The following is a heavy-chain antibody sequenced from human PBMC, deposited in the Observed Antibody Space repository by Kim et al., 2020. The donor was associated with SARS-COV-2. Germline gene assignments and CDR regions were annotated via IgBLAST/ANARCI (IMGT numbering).Heavy chain of an antibody. J-gene: IGHJ5*02. V-gene: IGHV7-4-1*02. D-gene: IGHD4-17*01. CDR3: AIIDYGDFDP. Sequence: NQTYAQGFTGRFVFSLDTSVSTAYLQISSLKAEDTAVYYCAIIDYGDFDPWGQGTLVTVSS. CDR2: NQ.